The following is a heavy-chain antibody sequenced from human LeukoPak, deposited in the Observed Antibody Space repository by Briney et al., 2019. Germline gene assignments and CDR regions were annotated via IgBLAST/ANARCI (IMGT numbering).Heavy chain of an antibody. V-gene: IGHV4-59*12. Sequence: SETLSLTCTVSGGSISSYYWSWIRQPPGKGLEWIGYIYYSGSTNYNPSLKSRVTISVDTSKNQFSLKLSSVTAADTAVYYCAGERRGYGDFDYWGQGTLVTVSS. CDR3: AGERRGYGDFDY. CDR1: GGSISSYY. CDR2: IYYSGST. D-gene: IGHD5-12*01. J-gene: IGHJ4*02.